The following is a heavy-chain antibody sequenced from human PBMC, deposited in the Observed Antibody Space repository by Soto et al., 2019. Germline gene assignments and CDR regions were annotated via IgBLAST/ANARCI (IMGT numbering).Heavy chain of an antibody. J-gene: IGHJ6*02. CDR2: ISYDGSNK. V-gene: IGHV3-30*18. Sequence: GGSLRLSCAASGFTFSSYGMHWVRQAPCKGLEWVAVISYDGSNKYYADSVKGRFTISRDNSKNTLYLQMNSLRAEDTAVYYCAKDWSPIAARPNYYGMDVWGQGTTVTVSS. D-gene: IGHD6-6*01. CDR3: AKDWSPIAARPNYYGMDV. CDR1: GFTFSSYG.